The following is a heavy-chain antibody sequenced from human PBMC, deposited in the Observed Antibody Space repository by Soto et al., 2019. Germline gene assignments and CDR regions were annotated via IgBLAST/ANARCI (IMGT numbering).Heavy chain of an antibody. CDR1: GYTFNSYT. J-gene: IGHJ4*02. CDR2: INVGTGDT. D-gene: IGHD3-9*01. CDR3: ARDGGYDILTGYLDC. V-gene: IGHV1-3*01. Sequence: ASVKVSCKASGYTFNSYTMHWARQAPGQRLEWMGWINVGTGDTKYSQRFQGRVTITRDTSANTVYMELISLRSEDTAVYYCARDGGYDILTGYLDCWGQGTLVTVSS.